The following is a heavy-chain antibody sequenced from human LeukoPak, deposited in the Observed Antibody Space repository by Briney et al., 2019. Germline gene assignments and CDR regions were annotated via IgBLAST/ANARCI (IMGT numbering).Heavy chain of an antibody. CDR2: IASDGSST. D-gene: IGHD3-22*01. J-gene: IGHJ4*02. CDR1: GFTFSSYW. Sequence: GGSLRLSCAASGFTFSSYWMNWVRQAPGKGLVWVPRIASDGSSTTYADSVKGRFSISRDNAKNTLYLQMNSLRAEDTAVYYCATHYYDSSGYHSPDSWGQGTPVTVS. V-gene: IGHV3-74*01. CDR3: ATHYYDSSGYHSPDS.